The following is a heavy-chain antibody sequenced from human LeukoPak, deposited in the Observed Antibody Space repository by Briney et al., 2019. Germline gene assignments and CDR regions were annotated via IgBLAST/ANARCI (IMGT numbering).Heavy chain of an antibody. CDR2: INHSGST. J-gene: IGHJ4*02. CDR1: GGSFSGYY. V-gene: IGHV4-34*01. Sequence: SETLSLTCAVYGGSFSGYYWSWIRQPPGKGLEWIGEINHSGSTNYNPSLKSRVTISVDTSKNQFSLKLSSVTAADTAVYYCARSPLAARRLYHFDYWGQGTLVTVSS. CDR3: ARSPLAARRLYHFDY. D-gene: IGHD6-6*01.